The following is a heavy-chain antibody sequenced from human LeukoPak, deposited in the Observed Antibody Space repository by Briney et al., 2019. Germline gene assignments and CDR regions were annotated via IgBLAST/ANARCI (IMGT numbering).Heavy chain of an antibody. CDR2: IYYSGST. Sequence: PSETLSLTCTVSGGSISSSSYYWGWIRQPPGKGLEWIGSIYYSGSTYYNPSLKSRVTISVDTSKNQFSLKLSSVTAADTAVYYCARRGTDYWGQGTLVTVSS. CDR3: ARRGTDY. D-gene: IGHD1-26*01. CDR1: GGSISSSSYY. J-gene: IGHJ4*02. V-gene: IGHV4-39*07.